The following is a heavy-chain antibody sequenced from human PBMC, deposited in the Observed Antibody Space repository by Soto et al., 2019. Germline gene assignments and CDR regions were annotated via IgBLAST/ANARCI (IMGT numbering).Heavy chain of an antibody. CDR3: ARTLFTYGNWFDP. D-gene: IGHD4-17*01. CDR2: IYYSGST. J-gene: IGHJ5*02. CDR1: GGSISSYY. V-gene: IGHV4-59*01. Sequence: SETLSLTCTVSGGSISSYYWSWIRQPPGKGLEWIGYIYYSGSTDYNPSLKSRVTISVDTSKNQFSLKLSSVTAADTAVYYCARTLFTYGNWFDPWGQGTLVTVSS.